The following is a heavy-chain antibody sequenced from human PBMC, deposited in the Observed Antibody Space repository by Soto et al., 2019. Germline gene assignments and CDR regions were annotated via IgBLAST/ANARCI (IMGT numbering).Heavy chain of an antibody. D-gene: IGHD3-3*01. Sequence: EVQLVESGGGIVQPGGPLRLSCGASGFTFSRHWMHWVRQVPGKGLVWVSRITNDGSSTSYADSVKGRFTVSRDNAKNTLYLQRSSLRAEDTAVYYCVRVGAGWAFDIWGQGTMVTVSA. V-gene: IGHV3-74*01. CDR1: GFTFSRHW. CDR3: VRVGAGWAFDI. J-gene: IGHJ3*02. CDR2: ITNDGSST.